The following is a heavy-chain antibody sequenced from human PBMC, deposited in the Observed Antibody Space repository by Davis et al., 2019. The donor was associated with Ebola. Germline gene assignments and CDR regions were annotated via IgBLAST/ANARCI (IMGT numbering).Heavy chain of an antibody. CDR3: AKEYCPDSGPYCTYFAV. D-gene: IGHD3-10*01. V-gene: IGHV3-30*18. CDR2: MSFHERHT. Sequence: PGGSLRLSCTASRFSFATYGMHWVRQAPGKGLEWVASMSFHERHTAYIDSVKGRFTVSRDNSKNTLYLQMNSLRPEDTALYFCAKEYCPDSGPYCTYFAVWGQGTQVTVSS. J-gene: IGHJ4*02. CDR1: RFSFATYG.